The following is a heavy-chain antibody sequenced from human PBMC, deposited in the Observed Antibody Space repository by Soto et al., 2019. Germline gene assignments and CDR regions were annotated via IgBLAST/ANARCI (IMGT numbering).Heavy chain of an antibody. Sequence: ASVKVSCKVSGYTLTELSMHWVRQAPGKGLEWMGGFDPEDGETIYAQKFQGRVTMTEDTSTDTAYMELSNLRSEDTAVFYCATAYYYDSSGPGLDIWGQGTMVTVSS. J-gene: IGHJ3*02. D-gene: IGHD3-22*01. CDR3: ATAYYYDSSGPGLDI. V-gene: IGHV1-24*01. CDR1: GYTLTELS. CDR2: FDPEDGET.